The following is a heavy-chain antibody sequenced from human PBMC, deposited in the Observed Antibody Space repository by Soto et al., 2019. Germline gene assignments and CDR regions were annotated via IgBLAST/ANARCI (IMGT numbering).Heavy chain of an antibody. D-gene: IGHD4-17*01. CDR2: IYHSGST. CDR3: ATPWGTTTVTTH. CDR1: GGSISGINW. Sequence: QVQLQESGPGLVRPSGTLSLTCAVSGGSISGINWWTWVCQPPGKGLEWIGEIYHSGSTNYNPSLKSRVTISVDKSKNQFSLNLSSVTAADTAVYYCATPWGTTTVTTHWGQGTLVTVSS. J-gene: IGHJ4*02. V-gene: IGHV4-4*02.